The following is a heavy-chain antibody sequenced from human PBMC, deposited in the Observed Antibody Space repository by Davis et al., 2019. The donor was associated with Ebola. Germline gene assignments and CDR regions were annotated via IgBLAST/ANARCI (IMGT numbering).Heavy chain of an antibody. CDR2: IKSETDGGTT. CDR3: TARTGEYISTAGALVH. D-gene: IGHD6-13*01. Sequence: PGGSLRLSCAASGFTVTKAWMNWVRQAPGKGLEWVGRIKSETDGGTTEFAAPVKGRFTISRDDSKNTLYLQMNSLESEDTAVYYCTARTGEYISTAGALVHWGQGTLVTVSA. J-gene: IGHJ5*02. V-gene: IGHV3-15*01. CDR1: GFTVTKAW.